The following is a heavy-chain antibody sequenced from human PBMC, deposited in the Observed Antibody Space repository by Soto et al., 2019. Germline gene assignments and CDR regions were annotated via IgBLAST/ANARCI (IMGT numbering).Heavy chain of an antibody. Sequence: SVTMSLTSTVSGGTISSGDYYWSWIKKPPGKGLEWIGYIYYSGSTYYNPSLKSRVTISVDTSKNQFSLKLSSVTAADTAVYYCAGLPYYDFWSGHHTPIYYYYGMDVWGQGTTVTVS. D-gene: IGHD3-3*01. J-gene: IGHJ6*02. CDR3: AGLPYYDFWSGHHTPIYYYYGMDV. CDR2: IYYSGST. CDR1: GGTISSGDYY. V-gene: IGHV4-30-4*01.